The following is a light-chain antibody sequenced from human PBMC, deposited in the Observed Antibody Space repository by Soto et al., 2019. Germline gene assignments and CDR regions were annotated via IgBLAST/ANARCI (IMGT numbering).Light chain of an antibody. J-gene: IGKJ1*01. CDR2: AAS. V-gene: IGKV1-39*01. CDR1: QSIGKF. CDR3: QPRYATPRT. Sequence: DIEMTQKQSSLSAYVEDRLTITCRASQSIGKFLNWYQQKPGTAPNLLISAASSLQSGVPSRFSGTGSGTEFTLTISILQPEDFATYFCQPRYATPRTFRRGTDV.